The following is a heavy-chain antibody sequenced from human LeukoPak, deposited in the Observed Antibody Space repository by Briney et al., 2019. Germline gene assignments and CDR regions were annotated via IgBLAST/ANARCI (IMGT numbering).Heavy chain of an antibody. CDR3: ASLGSGSYYPFDAFDI. V-gene: IGHV5-51*01. CDR1: GYSFTSYW. CDR2: IYPGDSDT. D-gene: IGHD3-10*01. J-gene: IGHJ3*02. Sequence: GESLQISCKGSGYSFTSYWIGWVRPMPGKGLEWMGIIYPGDSDTRYSPSFQGQVTISADKSISTAYLQWSSLKASDTAMYYCASLGSGSYYPFDAFDIWGQGTMVTVSS.